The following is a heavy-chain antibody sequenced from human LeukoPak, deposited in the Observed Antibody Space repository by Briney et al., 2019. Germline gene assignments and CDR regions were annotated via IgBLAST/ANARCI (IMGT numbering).Heavy chain of an antibody. Sequence: ASVKVSCKASGYTFTSYGISWVRQAPGQGLEWMGWINPNSGGTNYAQKFQGRVTMTRDTSISTAYMELSRLRSDDTAVYYCARDVPITIFGVGSTSNKNDYWGQGTLVTVSS. CDR3: ARDVPITIFGVGSTSNKNDY. CDR1: GYTFTSYG. CDR2: INPNSGGT. V-gene: IGHV1-2*02. J-gene: IGHJ4*02. D-gene: IGHD3-3*01.